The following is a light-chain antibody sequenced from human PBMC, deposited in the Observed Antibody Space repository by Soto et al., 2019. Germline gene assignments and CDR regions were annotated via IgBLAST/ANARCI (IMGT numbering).Light chain of an antibody. V-gene: IGKV1-17*01. CDR3: LQHNSDPFT. J-gene: IGKJ4*01. CDR2: AAS. Sequence: DIQMTQSPSSLSASVGDRVTITCRASPGIRNDLTWYQQKLGKAPKRLITAASSLQSGVPSRFSGSGSGTEFTLTTSSLQPEDLATYYCLQHNSDPFTFGGGTKVEIE. CDR1: PGIRND.